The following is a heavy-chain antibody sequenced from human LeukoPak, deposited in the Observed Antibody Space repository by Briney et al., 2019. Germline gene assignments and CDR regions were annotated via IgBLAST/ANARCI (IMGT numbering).Heavy chain of an antibody. V-gene: IGHV4-61*02. Sequence: SETLSLTCTVSGGSTSSGSYYWSWIRQPAGKGLEWIGRIYTSGSTNYNPSLKSRVTISVDTSKNQFSLKLSSVTAADTAVYYCARARFGVTSSFYYYYMDVWGKGTTVTVPS. J-gene: IGHJ6*03. CDR1: GGSTSSGSYY. CDR2: IYTSGST. CDR3: ARARFGVTSSFYYYYMDV. D-gene: IGHD2-2*01.